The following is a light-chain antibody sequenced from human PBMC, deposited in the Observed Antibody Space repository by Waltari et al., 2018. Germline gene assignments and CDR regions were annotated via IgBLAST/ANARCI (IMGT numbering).Light chain of an antibody. CDR2: WAS. CDR1: QSLLYSSNNKNY. CDR3: QQHYGVLWT. V-gene: IGKV4-1*01. Sequence: IVMTQSPDSLAASLGERATINCKSSQSLLYSSNNKNYLAWYQQKPGQPPKLLIYWASTRESGVPDRFSGSGSGTDFTLTISTLQAEDVAVYYCQQHYGVLWTFGQGTKVEI. J-gene: IGKJ1*01.